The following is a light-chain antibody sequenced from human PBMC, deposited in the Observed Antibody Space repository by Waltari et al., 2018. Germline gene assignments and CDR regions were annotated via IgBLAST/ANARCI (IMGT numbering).Light chain of an antibody. CDR3: QQYYSNPAT. J-gene: IGKJ1*01. CDR2: AAS. Sequence: AIRITQSPSSLSASTGDRVTITCRASQGISSYLAWYQQKPGKVPTVLIYAASTLQSVVPSRFSGSGSGTDFTLTISCLQSEDFAIYYCQQYYSNPATFGQGTKVEIK. CDR1: QGISSY. V-gene: IGKV1-8*01.